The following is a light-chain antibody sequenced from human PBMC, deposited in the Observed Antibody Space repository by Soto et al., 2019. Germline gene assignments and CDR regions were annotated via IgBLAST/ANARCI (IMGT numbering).Light chain of an antibody. CDR3: QQYNNWPSIT. CDR1: QSVSDK. V-gene: IGKV3-15*01. CDR2: HAS. J-gene: IGKJ5*01. Sequence: EIVMTQSPSTXPXXPXXXXXXXXRASQSVSDKLAWYQQKPGQAPRLLIYHASTRATGIPARFSGSGSGTEFTLTISSLQSEDFAVYYCQQYNNWPSITFGQGTRLEIK.